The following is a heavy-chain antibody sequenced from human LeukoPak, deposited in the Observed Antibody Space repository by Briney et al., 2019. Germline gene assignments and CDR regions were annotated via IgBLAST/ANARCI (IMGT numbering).Heavy chain of an antibody. J-gene: IGHJ3*02. CDR2: IIPMSDTA. CDR1: GGTFNSYA. V-gene: IGHV1-69*06. Sequence: ASVKVSCKASGGTFNSYAISWVRQAPGQGLEWMGGIIPMSDTANYPQKFRGRLTITADIPTSTVYMELSSLRSEDTAVYYCAREYDTGRYMGDDAFDIWGQGTMVTVSS. CDR3: AREYDTGRYMGDDAFDI. D-gene: IGHD1-26*01.